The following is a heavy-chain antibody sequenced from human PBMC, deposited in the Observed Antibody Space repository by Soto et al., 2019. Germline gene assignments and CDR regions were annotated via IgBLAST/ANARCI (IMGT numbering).Heavy chain of an antibody. Sequence: SETLSLTCAVYGGSFSDYSWTWIRQPPGKGLEWIGEINHSGSTYYNPSLKSRVTISVDTSKNQFSLKLTSVTAADTAVYYCARHPSNFWFDPWGQGTLVT. J-gene: IGHJ5*02. CDR3: ARHPSNFWFDP. CDR2: INHSGST. CDR1: GGSFSDYS. V-gene: IGHV4-34*01. D-gene: IGHD4-4*01.